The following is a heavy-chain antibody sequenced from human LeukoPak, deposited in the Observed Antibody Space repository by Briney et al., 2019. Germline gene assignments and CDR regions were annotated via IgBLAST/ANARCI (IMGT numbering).Heavy chain of an antibody. CDR2: IYYSGST. CDR1: GGSISNGDHY. V-gene: IGHV4-31*03. D-gene: IGHD3-10*01. CDR3: ARIMLSWRELEY. Sequence: ASETPSLTCTVSGGSISNGDHYWSWIRQHPGKGLEWIGHIYYSGSTYYNPSLKSRGIISVETSKNQFSLELSSVTAADTAVYYCARIMLSWRELEYWGQGTLVTVSS. J-gene: IGHJ4*02.